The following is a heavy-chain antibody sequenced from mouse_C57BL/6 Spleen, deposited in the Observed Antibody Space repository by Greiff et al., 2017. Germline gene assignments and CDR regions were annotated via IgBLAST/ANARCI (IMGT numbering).Heavy chain of an antibody. V-gene: IGHV1-26*01. CDR1: GYTFTDYY. Sequence: VQLQQSGPELVKPGASVKISCKASGYTFTDYYMNWVKQSHGKSLEWIGDINPNNGGTSYNQKFKGKATLTVDKSSSTAYMELRSLTSEDSAVYYCARRYYGYPFDYWGQGTTLTVSS. J-gene: IGHJ2*01. D-gene: IGHD2-2*01. CDR2: INPNNGGT. CDR3: ARRYYGYPFDY.